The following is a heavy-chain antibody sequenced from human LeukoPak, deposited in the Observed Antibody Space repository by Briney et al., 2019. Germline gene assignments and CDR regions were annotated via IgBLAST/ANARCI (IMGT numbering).Heavy chain of an antibody. D-gene: IGHD3-9*01. J-gene: IGHJ6*02. Sequence: ASVKVSCKASGGTSSSYAISWVRQAPGQGLEWMGGIIPIFGTANYAQKFQGRVTITADESTSTAYMELSSLRSEDTAVYYCATDILTGYYKNYYYGMDVWGQGTAVTVSS. CDR2: IIPIFGTA. V-gene: IGHV1-69*13. CDR3: ATDILTGYYKNYYYGMDV. CDR1: GGTSSSYA.